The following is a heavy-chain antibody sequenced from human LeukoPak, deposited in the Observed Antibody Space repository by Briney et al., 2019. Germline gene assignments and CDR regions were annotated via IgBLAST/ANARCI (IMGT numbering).Heavy chain of an antibody. CDR3: ARMYRGSGSYYGFCWFDP. CDR2: IYHSGST. CDR1: GGSISSSNW. Sequence: PSGTLSLTCAVSGGSISSSNWWSWVRQPPGKGLEWIGEIYHSGSTNYNPSLKSRVTISVDKSKNQFSLKLSSVTAAHTAVYYCARMYRGSGSYYGFCWFDPWGQGTLVTVSS. D-gene: IGHD3-10*01. J-gene: IGHJ5*02. V-gene: IGHV4-4*02.